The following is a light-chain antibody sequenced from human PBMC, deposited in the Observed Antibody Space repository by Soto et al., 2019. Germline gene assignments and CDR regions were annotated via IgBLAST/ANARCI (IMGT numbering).Light chain of an antibody. CDR3: SSFTSSSTYV. CDR1: NSDVGGYNY. CDR2: DVS. V-gene: IGLV2-14*01. Sequence: QSVLTQPPSVSGSPGQSITISCTGTNSDVGGYNYVSWYQQHPGKAPKLMIYDVSSRPSGVSNRFSGSKSGNTASLTISGLQAEDEADYYCSSFTSSSTYVFGTGTKVTVL. J-gene: IGLJ1*01.